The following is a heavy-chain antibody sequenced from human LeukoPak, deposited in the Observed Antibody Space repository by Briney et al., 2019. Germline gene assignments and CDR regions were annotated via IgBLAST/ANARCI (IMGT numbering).Heavy chain of an antibody. Sequence: GGSLRLSCAASGFTFSSYAMSWVRQAPGKGLEWVSAISGSGVSTYYADSVKGRFTISRDNSKNTLYLQMNSLRAEDTAVYYCAKGHYYDSSGYTEYYFDYWGQGTLVTVSS. CDR1: GFTFSSYA. V-gene: IGHV3-23*01. CDR3: AKGHYYDSSGYTEYYFDY. J-gene: IGHJ4*02. D-gene: IGHD3-22*01. CDR2: ISGSGVST.